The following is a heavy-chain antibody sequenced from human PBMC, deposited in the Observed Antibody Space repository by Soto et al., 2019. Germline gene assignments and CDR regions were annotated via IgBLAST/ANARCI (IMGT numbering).Heavy chain of an antibody. Sequence: PGGSLRLSCAASGFTFSSYSMNWVRQAPGKGLEWVSSISSSSSYIYYADSVKGRFTISRDNAKNSLYLQMNSLRAEDTAVYYCAREDLTGDYYYGMDVWGQGTTVTVSS. CDR1: GFTFSSYS. D-gene: IGHD3-9*01. V-gene: IGHV3-21*01. CDR3: AREDLTGDYYYGMDV. CDR2: ISSSSSYI. J-gene: IGHJ6*02.